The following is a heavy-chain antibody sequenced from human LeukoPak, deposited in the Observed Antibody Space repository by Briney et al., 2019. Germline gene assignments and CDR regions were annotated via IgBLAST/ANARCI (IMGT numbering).Heavy chain of an antibody. V-gene: IGHV3-7*01. CDR3: ARDQFWTEGSDAFDI. CDR1: GFTFSSYE. Sequence: GGSLRLSCAASGFTFSSYEMNWVRQAPGKGLEWVANIKQDGSEKYYVDSVKGRFTISRDNAKNSLYLQMNSLRAEDTAVYYCARDQFWTEGSDAFDIWGQGTMVTVSS. J-gene: IGHJ3*02. D-gene: IGHD3/OR15-3a*01. CDR2: IKQDGSEK.